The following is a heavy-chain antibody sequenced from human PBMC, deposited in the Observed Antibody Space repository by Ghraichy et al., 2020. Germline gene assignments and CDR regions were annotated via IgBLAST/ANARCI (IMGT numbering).Heavy chain of an antibody. J-gene: IGHJ5*02. CDR3: ARDSDYYDARGRFDP. D-gene: IGHD3-22*01. CDR1: GYTFTDCY. Sequence: ASVKVSCKASGYTFTDCYLHWVRQAPGQGLEWMGWINPNTGGTKYAQKFQGRVTMTTDTSINTAYMELSSLRPDDTAVYYCARDSDYYDARGRFDPWGQGTLLTVAS. CDR2: INPNTGGT. V-gene: IGHV1-2*02.